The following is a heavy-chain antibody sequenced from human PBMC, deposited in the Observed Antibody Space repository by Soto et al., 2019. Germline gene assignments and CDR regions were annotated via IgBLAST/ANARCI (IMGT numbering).Heavy chain of an antibody. J-gene: IGHJ4*02. D-gene: IGHD3-22*01. CDR1: GGSISSYY. V-gene: IGHV4-59*01. CDR2: IYYSGST. CDR3: ARVVNDSSGYYYLVDY. Sequence: SETLSLTCTVSGGSISSYYWSWIRQPPGKGLEWIGYIYYSGSTNYNPSLKSRVTISVDTSKNQFSLKLSSVTAADTAVYYCARVVNDSSGYYYLVDYWGQGTLVTVSS.